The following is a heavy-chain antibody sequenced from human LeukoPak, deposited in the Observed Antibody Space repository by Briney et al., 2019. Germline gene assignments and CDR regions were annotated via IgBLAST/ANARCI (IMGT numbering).Heavy chain of an antibody. V-gene: IGHV3-30*02. CDR3: SGERDSSDY. J-gene: IGHJ4*02. CDR2: TWYDGRDQ. Sequence: PGGSLRLSCAASGFTFSSYVLHCVRQAPGKGLEWVALTWYDGRDQYYADSVKGRFTISRDNSKNTVYLQMNSLRPEDTAVYYCSGERDSSDYWGQGTLVTVSS. CDR1: GFTFSSYV. D-gene: IGHD1-1*01.